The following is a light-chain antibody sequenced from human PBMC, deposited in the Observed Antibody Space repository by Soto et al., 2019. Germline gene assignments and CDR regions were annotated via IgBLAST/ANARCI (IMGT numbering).Light chain of an antibody. J-gene: IGLJ2*01. V-gene: IGLV2-8*01. CDR2: EVS. CDR3: SSYAGNMNLI. Sequence: QSALTQPPSASGSPGQSVTISCIGSSSDVGGHNHVSWYQQHPGKAPKLMIYEVSKRPSGVPGRFSGSKSVNTASLTVTGLQAEDEADYYCSSYAGNMNLIFGGGTKLTVL. CDR1: SSDVGGHNH.